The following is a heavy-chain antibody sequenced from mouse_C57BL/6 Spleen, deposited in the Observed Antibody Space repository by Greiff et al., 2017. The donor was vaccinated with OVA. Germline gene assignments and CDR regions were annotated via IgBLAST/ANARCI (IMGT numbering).Heavy chain of an antibody. Sequence: VKLQQPGAELVKPGASVKLSCKASGYTFTSYWMQWVKQRPGQGLEWIGEIDPSDSYTNYNQKFKGKATLTVDTSSSTAYMQLSSLTSEDSAVYYCARGDYSDYWYFDVWGTGTTVTVSS. CDR3: ARGDYSDYWYFDV. J-gene: IGHJ1*03. CDR2: IDPSDSYT. V-gene: IGHV1-50*01. D-gene: IGHD1-1*02. CDR1: GYTFTSYW.